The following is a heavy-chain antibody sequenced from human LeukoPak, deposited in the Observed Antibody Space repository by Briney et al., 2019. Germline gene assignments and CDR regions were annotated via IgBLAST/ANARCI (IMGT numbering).Heavy chain of an antibody. CDR2: IYTSGST. CDR1: GGSISSYY. Sequence: SETLSLTCTVSGGSISSYYWSWIRQPAGKGLEWIGRIYTSGSTNYNPSLKSRVTMSVDTSKNQFSLKLSSVTAADTAVYYCXXXXXXXXXXXYYYYGMDVWGQGTTVTVSS. V-gene: IGHV4-4*07. J-gene: IGHJ6*02. CDR3: XXXXXXXXXXXYYYYGMDV.